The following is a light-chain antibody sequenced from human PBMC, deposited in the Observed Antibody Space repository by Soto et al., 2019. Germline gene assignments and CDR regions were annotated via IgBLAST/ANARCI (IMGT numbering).Light chain of an antibody. CDR3: QQYNNWPIT. J-gene: IGKJ5*01. Sequence: EIVLTQSPATPSLSPGERATLSCRASQSINRYLAWYQQKPGQAPRLLIYYASNRAAGIPARFSGSGSGTDFTLTISSLEPEDFAVYYCQQYNNWPITFGQGTRLEI. CDR2: YAS. CDR1: QSINRY. V-gene: IGKV3-11*01.